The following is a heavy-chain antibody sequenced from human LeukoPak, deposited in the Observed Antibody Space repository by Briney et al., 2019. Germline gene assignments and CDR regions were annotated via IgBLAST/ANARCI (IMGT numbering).Heavy chain of an antibody. D-gene: IGHD3-10*01. Sequence: SETLSLTCAVSGYSISSGYYWGWIRQPPGKGLEWIGSIYHSGSTYYNPCLKSRVTISVDTSKNQFSLKLSSVTAADTAVYYCALSLGVRGVLDYWGQGTLVTVSS. V-gene: IGHV4-38-2*01. CDR2: IYHSGST. CDR3: ALSLGVRGVLDY. J-gene: IGHJ4*02. CDR1: GYSISSGYY.